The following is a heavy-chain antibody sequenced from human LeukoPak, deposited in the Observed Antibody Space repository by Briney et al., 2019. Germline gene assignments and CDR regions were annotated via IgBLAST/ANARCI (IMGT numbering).Heavy chain of an antibody. CDR3: ARDLARITMVRGVSIPYNWFDP. CDR1: GYTFTSYG. CDR2: ISAYNGNT. J-gene: IGHJ5*02. Sequence: GASVKVSCKASGYTFTSYGISWVRQAPGQGLEWMGWISAYNGNTNYAQKLQGRVTMTTDTSTSTAYMELRSLRSDDTAVYYCARDLARITMVRGVSIPYNWFDPWGQGTLVTVSS. D-gene: IGHD3-10*01. V-gene: IGHV1-18*01.